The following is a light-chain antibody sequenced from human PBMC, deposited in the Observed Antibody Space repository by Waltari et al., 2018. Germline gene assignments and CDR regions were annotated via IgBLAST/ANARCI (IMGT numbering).Light chain of an antibody. CDR3: QQANSFPIT. CDR2: AAS. Sequence: DIHMTQSPSSVSASVGGRVTITCRASQDISNWLAWYQQKPGKAQKLLIYAASRLQSGVPSRFSGTASGTDFTLTISSLQPEDFATYYCQQANSFPITFGPGTKVDIK. CDR1: QDISNW. V-gene: IGKV1-12*01. J-gene: IGKJ3*01.